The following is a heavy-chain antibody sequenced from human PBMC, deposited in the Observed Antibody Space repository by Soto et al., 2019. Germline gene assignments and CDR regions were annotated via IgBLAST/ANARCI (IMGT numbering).Heavy chain of an antibody. CDR1: GSRFSNYV. V-gene: IGHV1-69*06. D-gene: IGHD1-26*01. CDR2: IIPIFNST. J-gene: IGHJ1*01. Sequence: GASVKVSCKVSGSRFSNYVISWVRQAPGHGLEWLGRIIPIFNSTKYAQNFQGRVTITADKSTSTASLELSSLTSDDTAVYYCVRLVGSLWGQGTLVTVSS. CDR3: VRLVGSL.